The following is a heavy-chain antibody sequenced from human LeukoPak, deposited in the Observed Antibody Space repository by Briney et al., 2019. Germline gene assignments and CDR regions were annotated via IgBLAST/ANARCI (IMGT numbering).Heavy chain of an antibody. CDR1: GYTFTGYY. CDR2: INPNSGGT. V-gene: IGHV1-2*02. CDR3: ARDHEYYYDSSSYFDY. Sequence: ASVKVSCKASGYTFTGYYMHWVRQAPGQGLEWMGWINPNSGGTNYAQKFQGRVTMTRDTSISTAYMELSSLRSEDTAVYYCARDHEYYYDSSSYFDYWGQGTLVTVSS. J-gene: IGHJ4*02. D-gene: IGHD3-22*01.